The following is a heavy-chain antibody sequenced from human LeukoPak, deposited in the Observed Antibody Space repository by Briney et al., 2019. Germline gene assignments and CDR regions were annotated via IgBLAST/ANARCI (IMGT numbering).Heavy chain of an antibody. CDR3: ARFGLLRYFDWLSFDY. CDR2: IYYSGST. CDR1: GGSISSYY. V-gene: IGHV4-59*01. Sequence: SETLSLTCTVSGGSISSYYWSWIRQPPGEGVEWSGYIYYSGSTNYNPSLKSRVTISVDTSKNQFSLKLSSVTAADTAVYYCARFGLLRYFDWLSFDYWGQGTLVTVSS. D-gene: IGHD3-9*01. J-gene: IGHJ4*02.